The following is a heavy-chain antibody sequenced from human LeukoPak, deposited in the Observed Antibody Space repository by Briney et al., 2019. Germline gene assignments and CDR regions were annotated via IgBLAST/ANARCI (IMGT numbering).Heavy chain of an antibody. D-gene: IGHD3-10*01. CDR2: ISAYNGNT. J-gene: IGHJ4*02. CDR3: ARERITMVRGVIITGSDY. Sequence: GASVKVSCKASVYTFTSYGISWVRQAPGQGLEWMGWISAYNGNTNYAQKLQGRVTMTTDTSTSTAYMELRSLRSDDTAVYYCARERITMVRGVIITGSDYWGQGTLVTVSS. V-gene: IGHV1-18*01. CDR1: VYTFTSYG.